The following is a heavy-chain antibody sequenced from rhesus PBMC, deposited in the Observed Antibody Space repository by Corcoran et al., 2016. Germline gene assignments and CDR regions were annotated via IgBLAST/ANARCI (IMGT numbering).Heavy chain of an antibody. CDR1: GGSFSGYY. CDR3: ARVKLLEWLWWDY. J-gene: IGHJ4*01. Sequence: QVQLQESGPGLVKPSETLSLTCAVSGGSFSGYYWGWIRQPPGKGLEWIGYISGRSGSTEHNHSLKSRVTISTDTSKNQFSLKRSAVTAADTAVYYCARVKLLEWLWWDYWGQGVLVTVSS. CDR2: ISGRSGST. V-gene: IGHV4-165*01. D-gene: IGHD3-3*01.